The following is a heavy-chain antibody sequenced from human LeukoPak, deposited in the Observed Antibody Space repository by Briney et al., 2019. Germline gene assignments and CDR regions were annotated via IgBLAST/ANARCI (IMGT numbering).Heavy chain of an antibody. Sequence: SETLSLTCIVSGGSISGYHWSWIRQPPGKGLEWLGYIYYSGSSNYNPFLKSRVTISADTSKNQYSLKLSSVTAADTAVYYCARVPRSYYYYYYMDVWGKGTTVTVSS. CDR3: ARVPRSYYYYYYMDV. CDR1: GGSISGYH. V-gene: IGHV4-59*01. CDR2: IYYSGSS. J-gene: IGHJ6*03.